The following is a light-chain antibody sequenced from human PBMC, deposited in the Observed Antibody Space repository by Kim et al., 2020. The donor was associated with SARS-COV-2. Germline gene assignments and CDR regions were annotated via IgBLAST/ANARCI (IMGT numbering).Light chain of an antibody. CDR1: QSVTSSY. CDR3: QQYGSSPLT. Sequence: SPGERAPLSCRASQSVTSSYLAWYQQKPDQAPRLLIYGASSRATGIPDRFSGSGSGTDFTLTISRLEPEDFAVYYCQQYGSSPLTFGGGTKVDIK. J-gene: IGKJ4*01. CDR2: GAS. V-gene: IGKV3-20*01.